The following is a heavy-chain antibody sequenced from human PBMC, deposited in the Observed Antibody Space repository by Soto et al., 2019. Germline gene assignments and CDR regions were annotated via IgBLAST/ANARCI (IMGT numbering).Heavy chain of an antibody. V-gene: IGHV4-30-4*01. CDR1: GGSISSGDYY. CDR3: ARAETVHLGELSLIWFDP. Sequence: SETLSLTCTVSGGSISSGDYYWSWIRQPPGKGLEWIGYIYYSGSTYYNPSLKSRVTISVDTSKNQFSLKLSSVTAADTAVYYCARAETVHLGELSLIWFDPWGQGTLVTVSS. J-gene: IGHJ5*02. CDR2: IYYSGST. D-gene: IGHD3-16*02.